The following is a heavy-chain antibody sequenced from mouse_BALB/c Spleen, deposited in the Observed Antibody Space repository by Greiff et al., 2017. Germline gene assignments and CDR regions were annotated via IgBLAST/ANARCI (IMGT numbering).Heavy chain of an antibody. CDR1: GFTFSDYY. CDR3: ARGNFDY. Sequence: EVKVVESGGGLVKPGGSLKLSCAASGFTFSDYYMYWVRQTPEKRLEWVATISDGGSYTYYPDSVKGRFTISRDNAKNNLYLQMSSLKSEDTAMYYCARGNFDYWGQGTTLTVSS. V-gene: IGHV5-4*02. CDR2: ISDGGSYT. J-gene: IGHJ2*01.